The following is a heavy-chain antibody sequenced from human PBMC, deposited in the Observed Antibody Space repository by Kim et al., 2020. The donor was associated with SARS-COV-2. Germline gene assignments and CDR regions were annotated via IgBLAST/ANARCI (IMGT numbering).Heavy chain of an antibody. CDR1: GFTFSSYA. J-gene: IGHJ6*02. CDR2: ISGSGGST. V-gene: IGHV3-23*01. Sequence: GGSLRLSCAASGFTFSSYAMSWVRQAPGKGLEWVSAISGSGGSTYYADSVKGRFTISRDNSKSTLYLQMNSLRAEDTAVYYCAKLMGMYYYYYYGMDVWGQGTTVTVSS. D-gene: IGHD7-27*01. CDR3: AKLMGMYYYYYYGMDV.